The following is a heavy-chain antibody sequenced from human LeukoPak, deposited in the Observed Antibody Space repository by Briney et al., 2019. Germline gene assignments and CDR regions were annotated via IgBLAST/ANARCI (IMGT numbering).Heavy chain of an antibody. CDR3: AKETTILPGVFDY. CDR2: ITGSGGSR. Sequence: GGSLRLSCAASGFTFSSYGMSWVRQAPGKGLEWVSSITGSGGSRYYADPVKGRFTISRDNSKNTLYLQMNSLRAEDTAVYYCAKETTILPGVFDYWGQGTLVTVSS. D-gene: IGHD2-15*01. CDR1: GFTFSSYG. V-gene: IGHV3-23*01. J-gene: IGHJ4*02.